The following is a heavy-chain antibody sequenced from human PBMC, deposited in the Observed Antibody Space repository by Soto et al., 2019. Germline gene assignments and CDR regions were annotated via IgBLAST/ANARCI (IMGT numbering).Heavy chain of an antibody. J-gene: IGHJ5*02. Sequence: SVKVSCKASGYTFTGYYMHWVRQAPGQGLEWMGWIIPIFGTANYAQKFQGRVTITAHEYTRTAYMELSSLRSEDTAVYYCARAAVSCSWYPTWCDPWGQGTLVTVSS. V-gene: IGHV1-69*13. CDR1: GYTFTGYY. CDR3: ARAAVSCSWYPTWCDP. CDR2: IIPIFGTA. D-gene: IGHD6-13*01.